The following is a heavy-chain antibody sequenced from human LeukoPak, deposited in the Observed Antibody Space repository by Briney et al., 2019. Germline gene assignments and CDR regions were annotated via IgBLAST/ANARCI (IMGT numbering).Heavy chain of an antibody. V-gene: IGHV1-2*02. CDR3: ARGSVATIPFDY. Sequence: ASVTVSCKASGYTFTGYYMHWVRQAPGQGLEWMGWINPNSGGTNYAQKFQGRVTMTRDTSISTAYMELSRLRSDDTAVYYCARGSVATIPFDYWGQGTLVTVSS. J-gene: IGHJ4*02. D-gene: IGHD5-12*01. CDR2: INPNSGGT. CDR1: GYTFTGYY.